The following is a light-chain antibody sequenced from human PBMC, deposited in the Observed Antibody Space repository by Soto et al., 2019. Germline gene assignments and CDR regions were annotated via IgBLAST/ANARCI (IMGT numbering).Light chain of an antibody. J-gene: IGKJ1*01. CDR3: QHYSTWLWT. CDR2: GAS. V-gene: IGKV3-15*01. Sequence: EIVMTQSPATLSVSPGERATLSCRASQSVSSKLAWYQQKPGQGPRLLIYGASTRATGIPARFSGSGSETEFTLTISSLQSEDFAVYYCQHYSTWLWTFGQGTKVEIE. CDR1: QSVSSK.